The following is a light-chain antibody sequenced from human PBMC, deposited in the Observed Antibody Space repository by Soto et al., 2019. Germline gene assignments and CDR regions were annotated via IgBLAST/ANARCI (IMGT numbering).Light chain of an antibody. CDR2: AAS. J-gene: IGKJ1*01. CDR1: QGISNY. CDR3: QNYNGAPRT. V-gene: IGKV1-27*01. Sequence: DIQMTQSPSSLSASVGDRVTITCRANQGISNYLAWYQQKPGKAPKLLIYAASTLQSGVPSRFSGSGFGTDFTLTISSLQPEDVATYYWQNYNGAPRTFGQGTKVEIK.